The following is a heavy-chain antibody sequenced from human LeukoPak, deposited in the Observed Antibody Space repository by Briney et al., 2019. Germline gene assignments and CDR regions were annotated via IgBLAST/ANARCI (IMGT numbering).Heavy chain of an antibody. D-gene: IGHD5-18*01. J-gene: IGHJ4*02. CDR2: IYYSGST. CDR1: GIIITSYW. CDR3: ATVDTAMVGRYFDY. Sequence: GSLRLSCAASGIIITSYWMSWVRQPPGKGLEWIGSIYYSGSTYYNPSLKSRVTISVDTSKNQFSLKLSSVTAADTAVYYCATVDTAMVGRYFDYWGQGTLVTVSS. V-gene: IGHV4-39*01.